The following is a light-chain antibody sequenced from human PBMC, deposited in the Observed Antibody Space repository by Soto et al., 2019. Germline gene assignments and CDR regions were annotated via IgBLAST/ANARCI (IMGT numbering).Light chain of an antibody. CDR1: QSIISW. V-gene: IGKV1-5*03. CDR3: QQYNVYSRT. CDR2: KAS. Sequence: DIQMTQSPPTLSASVGGRVTITCRASQSIISWLAWYQQKPGKAPKLLIYKASSLQSGVPSRFSGSGSGTEFTLTISSLHPDDFATYYCQQYNVYSRTFGQGTKVDIK. J-gene: IGKJ1*01.